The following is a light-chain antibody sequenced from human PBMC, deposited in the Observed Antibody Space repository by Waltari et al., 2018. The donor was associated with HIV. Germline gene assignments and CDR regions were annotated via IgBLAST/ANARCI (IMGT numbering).Light chain of an antibody. V-gene: IGLV1-47*01. CDR2: RND. J-gene: IGLJ1*01. CDR1: NSTIGPTF. CDR3: ASWDDGLRGHV. Sequence: QPDLTQPPSLSGSPGQRLTIPCSGNNSTIGPTFASWYRQLPGTAPSLLVYRNDQRPSGVVDRFSGSRSGASASLVISGLRVDDEGDYYCASWDDGLRGHVFGGGTTVSV.